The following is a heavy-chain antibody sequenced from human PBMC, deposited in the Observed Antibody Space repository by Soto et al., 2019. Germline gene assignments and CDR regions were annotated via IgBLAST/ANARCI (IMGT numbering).Heavy chain of an antibody. D-gene: IGHD3-9*01. Sequence: SETLSLTCAVYGGSFSGYYWSWIRQPPGKGLEWIGEINHSGSTNYNPSLKSRVTISVDASKNQLSLKLSSVTAADTAVYYCARQPDYNILTGYFYYFDYWGQGTLVTVSS. CDR2: INHSGST. CDR3: ARQPDYNILTGYFYYFDY. J-gene: IGHJ4*02. CDR1: GGSFSGYY. V-gene: IGHV4-34*01.